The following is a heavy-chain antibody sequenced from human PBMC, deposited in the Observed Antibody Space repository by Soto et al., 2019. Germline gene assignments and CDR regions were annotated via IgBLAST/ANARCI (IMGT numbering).Heavy chain of an antibody. CDR1: GFTFSSYA. V-gene: IGHV3-30*09. CDR3: ARAKFPYDSSGRYLAY. Sequence: QVQLVESGGGVVQPGRSLRLSCAASGFTFSSYAVHWVRQAPGKGLEWVALLSYDGTTKYYADSVKGRFAISRDNSKSTLYLQMNSLRNEDAAVYYCARAKFPYDSSGRYLAYWGQGTLVTVSS. CDR2: LSYDGTTK. J-gene: IGHJ4*02. D-gene: IGHD3-22*01.